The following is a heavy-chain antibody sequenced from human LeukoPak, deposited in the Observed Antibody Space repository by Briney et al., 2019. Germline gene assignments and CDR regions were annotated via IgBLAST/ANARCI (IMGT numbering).Heavy chain of an antibody. CDR1: GFTFSSYW. Sequence: GGSLRLSCAASGFTFSSYWMHWVRQAPGKGLVWVSRINGDGSVTTYADSVKGRFTISRDNAKSTLYLQMNSLRAEDTAVYYCARLAYCSGGGCYFYFDYWGQGTV. CDR3: ARLAYCSGGGCYFYFDY. J-gene: IGHJ4*02. V-gene: IGHV3-74*01. D-gene: IGHD2-15*01. CDR2: INGDGSVT.